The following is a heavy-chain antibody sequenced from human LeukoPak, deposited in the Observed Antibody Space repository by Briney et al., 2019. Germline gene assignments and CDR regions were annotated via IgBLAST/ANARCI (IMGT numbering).Heavy chain of an antibody. V-gene: IGHV3-7*01. D-gene: IGHD3-22*01. J-gene: IGHJ4*02. Sequence: GRSLRLSCAASGFTFNNYWMSWVRQAPGKGLEWVANINQDGGEKNYVDSVKGRFTISRDNVKNSLYLQMNSLRAEDTAVYSCARDRGYSTFDYWGQGTLVTVSS. CDR2: INQDGGEK. CDR1: GFTFNNYW. CDR3: ARDRGYSTFDY.